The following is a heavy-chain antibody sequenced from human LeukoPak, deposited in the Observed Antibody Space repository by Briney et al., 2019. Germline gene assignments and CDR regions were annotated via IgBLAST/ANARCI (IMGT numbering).Heavy chain of an antibody. D-gene: IGHD6-13*01. CDR2: IYHSGST. V-gene: IGHV4-4*02. CDR3: ARGPGTWYYY. CDR1: GGSMNSSTW. Sequence: SGTLSLTCAVSGGSMNSSTWWSWVRQPPGKGLEWIGEIYHSGSTNYNPSLKSRVTISIDTSKNQFSLKLSSVTAADTALYYCARGPGTWYYYWGQGTLVTVSS. J-gene: IGHJ4*02.